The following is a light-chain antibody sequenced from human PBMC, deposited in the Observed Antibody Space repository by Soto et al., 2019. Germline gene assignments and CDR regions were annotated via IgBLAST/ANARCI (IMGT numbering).Light chain of an antibody. CDR2: DAS. Sequence: DIVLTQSPATLSLSPGERATLSCRASQSVSSFLAWYQQKPGQAPRLLIYDASNRATGTPDRFSGSGSGTDFTLTISSLEPEDFAVYYCLQRSDWPPWTFGQGTRVEV. J-gene: IGKJ1*01. CDR3: LQRSDWPPWT. V-gene: IGKV3-11*01. CDR1: QSVSSF.